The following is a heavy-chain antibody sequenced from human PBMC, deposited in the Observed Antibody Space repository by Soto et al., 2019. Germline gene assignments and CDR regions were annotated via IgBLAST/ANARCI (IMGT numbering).Heavy chain of an antibody. CDR2: TIPIFGTA. CDR3: ARDPLANIVVVVADYYYYYGMDV. V-gene: IGHV1-69*01. D-gene: IGHD2-15*01. Sequence: QVQLVQSGAEVKKPGSSVTVSCKASGGTFSSYAISWVRQAPGQGLEWMGGTIPIFGTANYAQKFQGRVTITSDESTSTAYMELSSLRSEDTAVYYCARDPLANIVVVVADYYYYYGMDVWGQGTTVTVSS. J-gene: IGHJ6*02. CDR1: GGTFSSYA.